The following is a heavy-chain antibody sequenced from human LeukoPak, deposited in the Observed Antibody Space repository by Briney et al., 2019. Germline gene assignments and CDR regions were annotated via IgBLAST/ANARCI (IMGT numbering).Heavy chain of an antibody. D-gene: IGHD5-18*01. CDR1: SGSFSGYY. J-gene: IGHJ4*02. CDR2: INQSGST. CDR3: ARVEDVDTENDY. V-gene: IGHV4-34*01. Sequence: SETLSLTCVMYSGSFSGYYWSWIRQPPGKGLEWIGEINQSGSTNYNPSFKSRVTISIDTSKNQFSLKLSSVTAADTAVYYCARVEDVDTENDYWGQGTLVTVSS.